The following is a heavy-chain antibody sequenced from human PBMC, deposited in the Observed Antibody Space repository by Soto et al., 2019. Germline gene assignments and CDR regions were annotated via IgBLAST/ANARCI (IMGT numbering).Heavy chain of an antibody. V-gene: IGHV3-53*05. J-gene: IGHJ4*02. Sequence: GGSLRLSCAASGVTVSSNYMSWVRQAPGKGLEWVSVIYSGGSTYYADSVRGRFTISSDNAKNTLYLQMNSLRAEDTAVYYCARDRDFYDFWSGELDYLGQGTPVTVSS. D-gene: IGHD3-3*01. CDR1: GVTVSSNY. CDR3: ARDRDFYDFWSGELDY. CDR2: IYSGGST.